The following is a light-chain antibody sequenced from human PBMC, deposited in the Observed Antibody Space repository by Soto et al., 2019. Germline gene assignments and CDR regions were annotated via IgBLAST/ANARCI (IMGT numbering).Light chain of an antibody. Sequence: QSALTQPASVSGSPGQSITISCTGTSSDVGGYNYVSWYQQHPGNAPKLMIYDVSNRPSGVYNRFSGPKAGNTASLNISGLQAEDEADYDCSSYTGSSTPVVFGGGTKLTVL. V-gene: IGLV2-14*01. CDR3: SSYTGSSTPVV. CDR1: SSDVGGYNY. CDR2: DVS. J-gene: IGLJ2*01.